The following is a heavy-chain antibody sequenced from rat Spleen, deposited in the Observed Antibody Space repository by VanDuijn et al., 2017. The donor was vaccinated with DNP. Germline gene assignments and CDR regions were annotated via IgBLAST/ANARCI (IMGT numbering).Heavy chain of an antibody. Sequence: EVQLQESGPGLVKPSQSLSLTCSVTGYSITSCCRWTWIRKFPGHKLEWMGYINSAGSTNYNPSLKGRISITSDTSKNQFFLQVNSVTTEDTATYYCARHGRVTTVATYWYFDFWGPGTMVTVSS. V-gene: IGHV3-3*01. D-gene: IGHD1-3*01. CDR3: ARHGRVTTVATYWYFDF. CDR1: GYSITSCCR. J-gene: IGHJ1*01. CDR2: INSAGST.